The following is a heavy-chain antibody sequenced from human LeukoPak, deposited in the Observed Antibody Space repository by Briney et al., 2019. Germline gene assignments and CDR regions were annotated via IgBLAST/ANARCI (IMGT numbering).Heavy chain of an antibody. CDR1: GGSITGYY. J-gene: IGHJ3*02. Sequence: SETLSLTCGVSGGSITGYYWSWIRQPPGKGLECIGYIYYSGSTNYNPSLGSRVTISVDTSKSQFSLKLSSVTAADTAVYYCARRTTGSRGDAFDIWGQGTMVTVSS. D-gene: IGHD2/OR15-2a*01. CDR3: ARRTTGSRGDAFDI. CDR2: IYYSGST. V-gene: IGHV4-59*08.